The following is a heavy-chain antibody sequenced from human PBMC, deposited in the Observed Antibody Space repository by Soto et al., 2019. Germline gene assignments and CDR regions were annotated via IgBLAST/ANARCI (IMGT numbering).Heavy chain of an antibody. CDR1: GYSFTDYH. J-gene: IGHJ6*02. V-gene: IGHV1-2*04. Sequence: ASVKVSCKASGYSFTDYHIHWVRQAPGQGLEWLGRINPKSGGTSTAQKFQGWVTMTRDRSISTVYMELTRLRSDDSAVYFCARGHSTDCSNGVCSFFYNHEMDVWGQGTTVTVSS. CDR3: ARGHSTDCSNGVCSFFYNHEMDV. CDR2: INPKSGGT. D-gene: IGHD2-8*01.